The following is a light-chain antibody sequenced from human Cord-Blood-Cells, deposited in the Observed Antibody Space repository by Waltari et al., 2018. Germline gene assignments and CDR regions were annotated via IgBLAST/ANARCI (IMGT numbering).Light chain of an antibody. CDR3: CSYAGSWV. CDR2: DVS. V-gene: IGLV2-11*01. J-gene: IGLJ3*02. CDR1: SSDVGGYNY. Sequence: QSALTQPRSVSESPGQSLTISCTGTSSDVGGYNYVSWYQQHPGKAPKLMIYDVSKPPSGGRDRFSGSKSGNTAALTIYGLKAEDEADYYCCSYAGSWVFGGGTKLTVL.